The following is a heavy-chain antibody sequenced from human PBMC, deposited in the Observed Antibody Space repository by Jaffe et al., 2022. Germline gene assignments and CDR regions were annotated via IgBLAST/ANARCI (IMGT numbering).Heavy chain of an antibody. CDR2: IYTSGST. V-gene: IGHV4-61*02. D-gene: IGHD3-22*01. CDR1: GGSISSGSYY. J-gene: IGHJ4*02. CDR3: ARWSTDSSGYYGYKGSFDY. Sequence: QVQLQESGPGLVKPSQTLSLTCTVSGGSISSGSYYWSWIRQPAGKGLEWIGRIYTSGSTNYNPSLKSRVTISVDTSKNQFSLKLSSVTAADTAVYYCARWSTDSSGYYGYKGSFDYWGQGTLVTVSS.